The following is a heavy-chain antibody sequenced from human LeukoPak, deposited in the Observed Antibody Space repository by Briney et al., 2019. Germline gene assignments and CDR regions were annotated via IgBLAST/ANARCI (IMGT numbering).Heavy chain of an antibody. J-gene: IGHJ3*02. CDR3: ARGGLNALEAFDI. D-gene: IGHD1-1*01. Sequence: PGGSLRLSCVASGFTFSSHLMHWVRQVPGKGLVWFSRIDSDGSKTDYADSVKGRFTFSRDNARNTLYLQMNSLRAEDTAVYYCARGGLNALEAFDIWGQGTLVTV. V-gene: IGHV3-74*01. CDR2: IDSDGSKT. CDR1: GFTFSSHL.